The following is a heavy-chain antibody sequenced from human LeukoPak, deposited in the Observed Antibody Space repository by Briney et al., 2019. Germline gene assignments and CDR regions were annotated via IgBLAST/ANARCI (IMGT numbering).Heavy chain of an antibody. D-gene: IGHD3-10*01. CDR1: GFTFSSYW. V-gene: IGHV3-7*01. CDR2: IKQDGSEK. J-gene: IGHJ4*02. Sequence: GGSLRLSCAASGFTFSSYWMSWVRQAPGKGLEWVANIKQDGSEKYYVDSVKGRFTISRDNAKNSLYLQMNSLRAEDTAVYYCARVLWFGEFGFDYWGQGTLVTVSS. CDR3: ARVLWFGEFGFDY.